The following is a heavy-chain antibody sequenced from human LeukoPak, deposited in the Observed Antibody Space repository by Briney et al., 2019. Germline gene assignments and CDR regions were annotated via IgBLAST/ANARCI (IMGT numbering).Heavy chain of an antibody. J-gene: IGHJ4*02. CDR2: IYYSGIT. V-gene: IGHV4-39*07. D-gene: IGHD6-13*01. Sequence: SETLSLTCTVSGGSINNNNFFWGWIRQPPGKGLEWFGSIYYSGITYYNPSLKSRVTISVDTSKNQFSLKLSSVTAADTAVYYCARDNSIAAAAIGVDYWGQGALVTVSS. CDR3: ARDNSIAAAAIGVDY. CDR1: GGSINNNNFF.